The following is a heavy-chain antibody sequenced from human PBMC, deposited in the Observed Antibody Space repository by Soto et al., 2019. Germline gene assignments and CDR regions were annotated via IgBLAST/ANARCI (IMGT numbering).Heavy chain of an antibody. D-gene: IGHD6-6*01. J-gene: IGHJ4*02. V-gene: IGHV3-33*01. CDR1: GFTFRNHG. CDR2: IWYDGSDE. Sequence: GGSLRLSCEAAGFTFRNHGMHWVRQAPGKGLEWVAVIWYDGSDEYYGGSVKGRFTISRDNSKNTLFLQMNSLRVEDTAMYFCARDIASRRFDYLGQGTLVTVSS. CDR3: ARDIASRRFDY.